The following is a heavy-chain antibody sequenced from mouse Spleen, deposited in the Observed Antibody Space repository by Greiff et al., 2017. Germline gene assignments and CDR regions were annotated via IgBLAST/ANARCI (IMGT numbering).Heavy chain of an antibody. CDR2: IDPFNGGT. Sequence: EVQLQQSGPELMKPGASVKISCKASGYSFTSYYMHWVKQSHGKSLEWIGYIDPFNGGTSYNQKFKGKATLTVDKSSSTAYMHLSSLTSEDSAVYYCASPYYGYDGWFAYWGQGTLVTVSA. CDR3: ASPYYGYDGWFAY. D-gene: IGHD2-9*01. V-gene: IGHV1S135*01. J-gene: IGHJ3*01. CDR1: GYSFTSYY.